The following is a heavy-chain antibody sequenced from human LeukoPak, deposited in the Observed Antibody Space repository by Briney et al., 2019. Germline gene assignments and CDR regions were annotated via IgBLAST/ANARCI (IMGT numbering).Heavy chain of an antibody. CDR2: IIPIFGTA. CDR3: ARGGYYYDSSGYYYGS. CDR1: GGTFSSYA. D-gene: IGHD3-22*01. J-gene: IGHJ4*02. V-gene: IGHV1-69*13. Sequence: ASVKVSCKASGGTFSSYAISWVRQAPGHGLEWMGGIIPIFGTANYAQKFQGRVTITADESTSTAYMELSSLRSEDTAVYYCARGGYYYDSSGYYYGSWGQGTLVTVSS.